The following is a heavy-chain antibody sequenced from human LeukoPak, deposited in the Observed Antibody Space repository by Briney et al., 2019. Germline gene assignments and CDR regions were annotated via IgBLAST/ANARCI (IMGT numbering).Heavy chain of an antibody. J-gene: IGHJ4*02. CDR1: GFTVSNDW. D-gene: IGHD1-26*01. CDR2: INTDGSTT. CDR3: ARGRGGSYHY. Sequence: GGSLRLSCAASGFTVSNDWMHWVRQAPGKGLGWLSRINTDGSTTTYADSVKGRFTISRDNAKNTLYLQMNSLRVEDTAVYYCARGRGGSYHYWGQGTLVTVSS. V-gene: IGHV3-74*01.